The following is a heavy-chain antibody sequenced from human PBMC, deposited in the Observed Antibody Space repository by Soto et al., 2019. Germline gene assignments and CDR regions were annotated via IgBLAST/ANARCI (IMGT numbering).Heavy chain of an antibody. D-gene: IGHD3-10*01. CDR1: GFTFSSYA. Sequence: SLRLSCAASGFTFSSYAMSWVRQAPGKGLEWVSAISGSGGSTYYADSVKGRFTISRDNSKNTLYLQMNSLRAEDTAVYYCAKGLVLLWFGELSLDYWGQGTLVTVSS. CDR2: ISGSGGST. J-gene: IGHJ4*02. CDR3: AKGLVLLWFGELSLDY. V-gene: IGHV3-23*01.